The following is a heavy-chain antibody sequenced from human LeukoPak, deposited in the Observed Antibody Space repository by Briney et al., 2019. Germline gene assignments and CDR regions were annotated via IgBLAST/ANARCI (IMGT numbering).Heavy chain of an antibody. Sequence: GGSLRLSCAASGFTVSSNYMSWVRQAPGKGLEWVSAISGSGGSTYYADSVKGRFTISRDNSKNTLFLQMNSLRAEDTAVYYCAKDGPSGYDFNYWGQGTLVTVSS. CDR1: GFTVSSNY. CDR3: AKDGPSGYDFNY. CDR2: ISGSGGST. D-gene: IGHD5-12*01. V-gene: IGHV3-23*01. J-gene: IGHJ4*02.